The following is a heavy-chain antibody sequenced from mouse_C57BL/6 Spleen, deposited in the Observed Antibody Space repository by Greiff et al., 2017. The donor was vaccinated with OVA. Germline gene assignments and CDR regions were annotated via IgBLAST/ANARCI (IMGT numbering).Heavy chain of an antibody. V-gene: IGHV1-80*01. CDR3: ARLAGTDYFDY. CDR1: GYAFSSYW. CDR2: IYPGDGDT. Sequence: VQLQESGAELVKPGASVKISCKASGYAFSSYWMNWVKQRPGKGLEWIGQIYPGDGDTNYNGKFKGKATLTADKSSSTAYMQLSSLTPEDSAVYFCARLAGTDYFDYWGQGTTLTVSS. D-gene: IGHD4-1*01. J-gene: IGHJ2*01.